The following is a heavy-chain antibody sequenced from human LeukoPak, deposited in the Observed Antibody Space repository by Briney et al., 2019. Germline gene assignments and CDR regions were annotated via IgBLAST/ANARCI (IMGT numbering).Heavy chain of an antibody. CDR1: GGSISSYY. J-gene: IGHJ6*03. CDR3: AREPTYYYGSGSYPRNYYYYMDV. D-gene: IGHD3-10*01. V-gene: IGHV4-4*07. CDR2: IYTSGST. Sequence: SETLSLTCTVSGGSISSYYRSWIRQPAGKGLEWIGRIYTSGSTNYNPSLKSRVTMSVDTSKNQFSLKLSSVTAADTAVYYCAREPTYYYGSGSYPRNYYYYMDVWGKGTTVTISS.